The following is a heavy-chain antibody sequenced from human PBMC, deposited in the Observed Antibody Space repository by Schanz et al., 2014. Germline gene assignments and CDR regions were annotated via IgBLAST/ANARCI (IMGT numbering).Heavy chain of an antibody. J-gene: IGHJ6*02. CDR1: GGSISSSSYY. CDR2: IYYGGST. CDR3: ARHSGYYYYYGMDV. V-gene: IGHV4-39*01. Sequence: QLQLQESGPGLVKPSETLSLTCTVSGGSISSSSYYWGWIRQPPGKGLEWIGSIYYGGSTYYNPPLKSRVTLSVDTSKNLSSLNLSSVPAADTAVYYCARHSGYYYYYGMDVWGQGTTVTVSS.